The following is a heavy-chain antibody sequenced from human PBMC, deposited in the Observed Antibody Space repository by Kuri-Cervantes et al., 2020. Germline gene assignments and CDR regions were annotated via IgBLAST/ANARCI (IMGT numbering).Heavy chain of an antibody. J-gene: IGHJ5*02. CDR3: ARDRAPVVVATTPVYDWFDP. D-gene: IGHD2-15*01. V-gene: IGHV3-30-3*01. CDR1: GFIFSNAW. CDR2: ISYDGSNK. Sequence: GGSLRLSCAASGFIFSNAWMSWVRQAPGKGLEWVALISYDGSNKYYADSVKGRFTISRDNSKNTLYLQMHSLRPEDTAVYYCARDRAPVVVATTPVYDWFDPWGQGTLVTVSS.